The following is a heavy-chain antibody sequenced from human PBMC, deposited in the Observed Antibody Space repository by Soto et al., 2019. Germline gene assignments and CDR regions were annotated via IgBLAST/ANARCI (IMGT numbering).Heavy chain of an antibody. D-gene: IGHD2-8*01. Sequence: ASVKVSCKPSGYTLTNYAIHWVRQAAGQRLEWLGWIDPGSGNARYSQKFQDRITLSRDISASTFYMDLSSLTSEDTAVYFCTRDLNGGNPFDYWGQGTLVTVSS. V-gene: IGHV1-3*01. J-gene: IGHJ4*02. CDR1: GYTLTNYA. CDR3: TRDLNGGNPFDY. CDR2: IDPGSGNA.